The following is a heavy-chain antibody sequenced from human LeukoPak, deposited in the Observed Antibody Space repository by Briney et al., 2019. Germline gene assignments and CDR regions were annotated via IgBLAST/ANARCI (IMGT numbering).Heavy chain of an antibody. CDR2: IHTDGSST. CDR1: GFTFSTYW. J-gene: IGHJ4*02. CDR3: AKDMSSWGSSGWPIDY. D-gene: IGHD6-19*01. Sequence: GGSLRLSCAASGFTFSTYWMHWVRQAPGEGLVWVSRIHTDGSSTNYADSVRGRFTISRDNAKNTLYLQMNSLRAEDTALYYCAKDMSSWGSSGWPIDYWGQGTLVTVSS. V-gene: IGHV3-74*01.